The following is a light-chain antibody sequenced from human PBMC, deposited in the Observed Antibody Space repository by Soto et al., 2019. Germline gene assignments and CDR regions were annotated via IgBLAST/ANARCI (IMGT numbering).Light chain of an antibody. J-gene: IGLJ2*01. V-gene: IGLV7-46*01. CDR1: TGTVTSGHY. Sequence: QAVVTQEPSLTVSPGGTVTLTCGSSTGTVTSGHYPYWFQQKPGQAPRTLIYDTSNKHSWTPARFSGSLLGGKAALTLSGAHPEDEADYYCFLSHSGARVFGGGTKLTVL. CDR2: DTS. CDR3: FLSHSGARV.